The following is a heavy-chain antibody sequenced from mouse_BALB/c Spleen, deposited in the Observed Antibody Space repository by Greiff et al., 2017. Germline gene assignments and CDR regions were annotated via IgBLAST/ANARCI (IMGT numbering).Heavy chain of an antibody. V-gene: IGHV3-2*02. J-gene: IGHJ3*01. CDR1: GYSITSDYA. CDR2: ISYSGST. CDR3: ARSHYYGSSYDWFAY. Sequence: EVQLQQSGPGLVKPSQSLSLTCTVTGYSITSDYAWNWIRQFPGNKLEWMGYISYSGSTSYNPSLKSRISITRDTSKNQFFLQLNSVTTEDTATYYCARSHYYGSSYDWFAYWGQGTLVTVSA. D-gene: IGHD1-1*01.